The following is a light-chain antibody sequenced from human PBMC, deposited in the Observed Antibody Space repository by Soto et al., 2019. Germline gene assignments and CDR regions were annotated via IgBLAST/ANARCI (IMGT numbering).Light chain of an antibody. CDR3: AAWDDSLNARYV. CDR2: SNN. Sequence: QSVLTQPPSASGTPGQRVTISCSGSSSNIGSNTVNWYQQLPGTAPKLLIYSNNQRPSGVPDRFSGSKSGTSASVAISGLQSEDEADYYCAAWDDSLNARYVFGTGTKVTVL. J-gene: IGLJ1*01. CDR1: SSNIGSNT. V-gene: IGLV1-44*01.